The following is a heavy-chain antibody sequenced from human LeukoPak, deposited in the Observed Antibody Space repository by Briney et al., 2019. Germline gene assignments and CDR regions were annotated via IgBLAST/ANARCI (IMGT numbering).Heavy chain of an antibody. Sequence: GGSLRLSCAASGFTFSSYSMNWVRQAPGKGLELVSSISSSISYIYYADSVKGRFTISIDNAKNSLYLQMNTLRAEDTAVYYCARGYCTNGVCFAFDYWGQGTLVTVSS. D-gene: IGHD2-8*01. V-gene: IGHV3-21*01. CDR3: ARGYCTNGVCFAFDY. CDR2: ISSSISYI. J-gene: IGHJ4*02. CDR1: GFTFSSYS.